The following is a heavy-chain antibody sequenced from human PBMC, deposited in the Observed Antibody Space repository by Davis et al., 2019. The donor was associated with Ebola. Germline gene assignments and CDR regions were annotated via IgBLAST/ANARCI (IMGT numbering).Heavy chain of an antibody. J-gene: IGHJ6*04. V-gene: IGHV3-74*01. CDR2: INSDGSST. CDR3: ARDQDIVVVPAAIYYYYGMDV. D-gene: IGHD2-2*01. Sequence: PGGSLRFSCAASGFTFSSYWMHWVRQAPGKGLVWVSRINSDGSSTSYADSVKGRFTISRDNAKNTLYLQMNSLRAEDTAVYYCARDQDIVVVPAAIYYYYGMDVWGKGTTVTVSS. CDR1: GFTFSSYW.